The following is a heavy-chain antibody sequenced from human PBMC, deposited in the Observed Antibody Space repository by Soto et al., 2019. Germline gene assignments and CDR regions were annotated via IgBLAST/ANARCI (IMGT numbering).Heavy chain of an antibody. V-gene: IGHV3-30-3*01. CDR3: ERDYRQWLVNYYGMDV. J-gene: IGHJ6*02. Sequence: QVQLVESGGGVVQPGRSLRLSCAASGFTFSSYAMHWVRQAPGKGLEWVAVISYDGSNKYYADSVKGRFTISRDNSKNTLYLQMNSLRAEDTAVYYCERDYRQWLVNYYGMDVWGQGTTVTVSS. D-gene: IGHD6-19*01. CDR1: GFTFSSYA. CDR2: ISYDGSNK.